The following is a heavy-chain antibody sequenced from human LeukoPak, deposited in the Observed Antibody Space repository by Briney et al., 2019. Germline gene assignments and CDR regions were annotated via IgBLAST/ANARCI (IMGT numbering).Heavy chain of an antibody. CDR1: GGSISSGGYS. CDR2: IYHSGST. V-gene: IGHV4-30-2*01. CDR3: ARVVPAAEYYYYYYGMDV. J-gene: IGHJ6*02. D-gene: IGHD2-2*01. Sequence: SQTLSLTCAVSGGSISSGGYSWSWIRQPPGKGLEWIGYIYHSGSTYYNPSLKSRVTISVDRSKNQFSLKLSSVTAADTAVYYCARVVPAAEYYYYYYGMDVWGQGTTVTVSS.